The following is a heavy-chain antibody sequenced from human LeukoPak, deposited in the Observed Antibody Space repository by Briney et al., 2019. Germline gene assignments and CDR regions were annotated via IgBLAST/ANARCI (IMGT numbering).Heavy chain of an antibody. CDR1: GDSISSSRSY. CDR2: IYYSGST. Sequence: SETLSLTCTVSGDSISSSRSYWGWIRQPPGKGLEWIGSIYYSGSTYYNTSLKSRLTISVDTSKNQFSLNLTSVTAADTAVYYCARASVLLSADYWGQGTLVTVSS. J-gene: IGHJ4*02. CDR3: ARASVLLSADY. D-gene: IGHD3-16*01. V-gene: IGHV4-39*07.